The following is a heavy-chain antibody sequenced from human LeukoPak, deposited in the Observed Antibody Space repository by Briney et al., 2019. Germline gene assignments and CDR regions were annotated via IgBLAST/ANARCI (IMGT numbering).Heavy chain of an antibody. J-gene: IGHJ4*02. CDR3: ARDDYGSGTPTIDY. D-gene: IGHD3-16*01. Sequence: GGSLRLSCPASGFRFSAYAMNWVRQAPGKGLEWVSSIGSSGSYMYYGDSVKGRFTVSRDNAKNSLYLEMNSLRAEDTAVYFCARDDYGSGTPTIDYWGQGTLVSVAS. V-gene: IGHV3-21*01. CDR1: GFRFSAYA. CDR2: IGSSGSYM.